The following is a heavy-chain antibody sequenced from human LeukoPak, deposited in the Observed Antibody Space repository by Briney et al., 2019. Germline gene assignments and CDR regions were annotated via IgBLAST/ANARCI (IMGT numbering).Heavy chain of an antibody. CDR1: GYTFTNYY. CDR2: INPSGGST. CDR3: ARGGVGATTYVWFDP. D-gene: IGHD1-26*01. Sequence: ASVKVSCKPSGYTFTNYYIHWVRQAPGQGLECMGIINPSGGSTSYAQKFQGRVTMTRDMSTSTVYMELSSLRSEDTAVYYCARGGVGATTYVWFDPWGQGTLVTVSS. J-gene: IGHJ5*02. V-gene: IGHV1-46*01.